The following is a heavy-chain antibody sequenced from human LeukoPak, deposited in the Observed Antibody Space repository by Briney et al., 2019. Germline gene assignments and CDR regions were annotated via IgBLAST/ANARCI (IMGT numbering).Heavy chain of an antibody. V-gene: IGHV3-53*01. J-gene: IGHJ4*02. Sequence: GGSLRLSCAASGFTVSSTYMSWVRQAPGKGLEWVSVIYSGGNTYYADSVKGRFTNSRDNSKNTLYLQMTSLRVEDTAVYYCARQFGDYCGQGPLVTVSS. CDR2: IYSGGNT. CDR1: GFTVSSTY. CDR3: ARQFGDY. D-gene: IGHD3-10*01.